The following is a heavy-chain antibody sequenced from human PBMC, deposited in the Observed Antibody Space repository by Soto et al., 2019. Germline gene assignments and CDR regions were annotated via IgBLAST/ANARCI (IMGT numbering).Heavy chain of an antibody. D-gene: IGHD5-12*01. Sequence: QVQLVQSGAEVKKPGASVTVSCKASGYRFSDYYLHWVRQAPGQGPEWMGWMNPNSGATKYAQKFKGRVTMTRDTSVRTAFMELNWLKSDDTAVYYCARESGGATATLDYYYFYMDVWGIGTTVTVSS. J-gene: IGHJ6*03. V-gene: IGHV1-2*02. CDR1: GYRFSDYY. CDR2: MNPNSGAT. CDR3: ARESGGATATLDYYYFYMDV.